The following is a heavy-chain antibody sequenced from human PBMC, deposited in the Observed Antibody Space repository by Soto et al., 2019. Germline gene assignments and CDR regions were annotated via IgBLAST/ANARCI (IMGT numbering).Heavy chain of an antibody. J-gene: IGHJ6*02. CDR2: IYPGDSDT. D-gene: IGHD3-3*01. CDR1: GYSFTSYW. CDR3: ARHGLEWLFPDYYYYGMDV. Sequence: GESLKISCKGSGYSFTSYWIGWVRQMPGKGLEWIGIIYPGDSDTRYSPSFQGQVTISADKSISTAYLQWSSLKASDTAMYYCARHGLEWLFPDYYYYGMDVWGQGTTVTVSS. V-gene: IGHV5-51*01.